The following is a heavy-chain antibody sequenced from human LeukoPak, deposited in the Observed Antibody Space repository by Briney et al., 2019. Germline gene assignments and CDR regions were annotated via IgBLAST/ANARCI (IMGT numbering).Heavy chain of an antibody. V-gene: IGHV4-39*01. CDR2: IYYSGTA. CDR3: ARQASDYYYYYMDV. CDR1: GTSISSSAYY. Sequence: SETLSLTCTASGTSISSSAYYWGWIRQVPGKGLEWIGSIYYSGTAYYNPSLESRVTISEDTSRSRFSLMLTSVTAADTAVYYCARQASDYYYYYMDVWGQGTTVIVAS. J-gene: IGHJ6*03.